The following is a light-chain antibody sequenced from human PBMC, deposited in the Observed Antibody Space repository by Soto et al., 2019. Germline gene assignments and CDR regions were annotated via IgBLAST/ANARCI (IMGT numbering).Light chain of an antibody. CDR3: QQYNSYSRWT. CDR1: QSLLNSDGKTS. J-gene: IGKJ1*01. V-gene: IGKV2-29*03. CDR2: DAS. Sequence: DIVMTQTPLSLSVTPGQPASISCKSSQSLLNSDGKTSLYWYQQKPGQAPKFLIYDASSLESGVPSRFSGSGSGTEFTLTISSLQPDDFATYFCQQYNSYSRWTFGQGTKVDIK.